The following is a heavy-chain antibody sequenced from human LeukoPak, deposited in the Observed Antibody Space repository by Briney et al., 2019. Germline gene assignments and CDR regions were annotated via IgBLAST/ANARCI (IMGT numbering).Heavy chain of an antibody. CDR2: INHSGST. D-gene: IGHD4-17*01. CDR3: ARGRTVTTTNYFDY. CDR1: GGSFSGYY. J-gene: IGHJ4*02. V-gene: IGHV4-34*01. Sequence: KPSETLSLTCAVYGGSFSGYYWNWIRQPPGKGLEWIGEINHSGSTNYNPSLKSRVTISVDTSKNQFSLKLSSVTAADTAVYYCARGRTVTTTNYFDYWGQGTLVTVSS.